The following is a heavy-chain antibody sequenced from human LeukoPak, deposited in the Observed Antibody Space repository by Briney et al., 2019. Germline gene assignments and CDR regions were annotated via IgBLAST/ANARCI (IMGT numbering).Heavy chain of an antibody. Sequence: AGGSPRLSCAASGFTVSSNYMSWVRQAPGKGLEWVSVIYSGGSTYYADSVKGRFTISRDNSKNTLYLQMNSLRAEDTAVYYCARGNWNDDERLAYWGQGTLVTVSS. V-gene: IGHV3-53*01. J-gene: IGHJ4*02. CDR3: ARGNWNDDERLAY. CDR2: IYSGGST. D-gene: IGHD1-1*01. CDR1: GFTVSSNY.